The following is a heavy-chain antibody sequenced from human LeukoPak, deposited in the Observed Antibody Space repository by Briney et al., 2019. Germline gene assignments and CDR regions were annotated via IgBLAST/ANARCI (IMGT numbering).Heavy chain of an antibody. CDR3: TTRVAVAGSGFHH. J-gene: IGHJ1*01. Sequence: MTGGSLRLSCAASGFTFSNAWMSWVRQAPGKGLEWVGHIKSETDGGTTDYAAHVKGRFTISRDDSKNTLYLQMNSLKTEDTAVYYCTTRVAVAGSGFHHWGQGTLVTVSS. D-gene: IGHD6-19*01. V-gene: IGHV3-15*01. CDR2: IKSETDGGTT. CDR1: GFTFSNAW.